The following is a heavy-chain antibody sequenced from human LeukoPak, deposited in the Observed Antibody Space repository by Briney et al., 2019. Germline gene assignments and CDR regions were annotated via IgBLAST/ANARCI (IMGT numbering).Heavy chain of an antibody. CDR2: IYTSGST. V-gene: IGHV4-61*02. D-gene: IGHD3-10*01. CDR3: ARGGTGLLRFNGWFDP. Sequence: SETLSLTCTVSGGSISSGSYYWSWIRQPAGKGLEWIGRIYTSGSTNYNPSLKSRVTISVDTSKNQFSLKLNSVTAADTAVYYCARGGTGLLRFNGWFDPWGQGTLVTVSS. CDR1: GGSISSGSYY. J-gene: IGHJ5*02.